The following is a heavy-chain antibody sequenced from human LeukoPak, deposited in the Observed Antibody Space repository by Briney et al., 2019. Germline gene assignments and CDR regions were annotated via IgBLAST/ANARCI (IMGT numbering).Heavy chain of an antibody. Sequence: GGSLRLSCAASGFTFSSYSMNWVRQAPGKGLEWVSSISSSSSYIYYADPVKGRFTISRDNAKNSLYLQMNSLRAEDTAVYYCARDMADYGSGSYTDYGMDVWGQGTTVTVSS. D-gene: IGHD3-10*01. CDR3: ARDMADYGSGSYTDYGMDV. CDR1: GFTFSSYS. CDR2: ISSSSSYI. J-gene: IGHJ6*02. V-gene: IGHV3-21*01.